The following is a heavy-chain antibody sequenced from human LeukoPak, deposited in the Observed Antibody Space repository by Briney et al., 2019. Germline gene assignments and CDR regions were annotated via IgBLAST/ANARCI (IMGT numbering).Heavy chain of an antibody. CDR2: IYPGDSDT. J-gene: IGHJ3*01. CDR1: GYTFGEYW. D-gene: IGHD3-22*01. Sequence: GESLKISCKGSGYTFGEYWIAWVRQMPGKGLEWMGIIYPGDSDTRYSPSFEGQVTMSADKSINTAYLQWRSLKASDTAFYYCARGYYDSSGFYYVRMVVIDAFDVWGQGTMITVTS. V-gene: IGHV5-51*01. CDR3: ARGYYDSSGFYYVRMVVIDAFDV.